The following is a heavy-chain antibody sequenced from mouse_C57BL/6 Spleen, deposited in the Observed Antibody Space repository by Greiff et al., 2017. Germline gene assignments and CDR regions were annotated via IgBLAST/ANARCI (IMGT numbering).Heavy chain of an antibody. D-gene: IGHD2-4*01. CDR3: AIKGYYDHYYAMDY. CDR1: GYSFTDYN. V-gene: IGHV1-39*01. CDR2: INPNYGTT. J-gene: IGHJ4*01. Sequence: EVQLQQPGPELVKPGASVKISCKASGYSFTDYNMNWVKQSNGKSLEWIGVINPNYGTTSYNQKFKGKATLTVDQSSSTAYMQLNSLTSEDSAVYYCAIKGYYDHYYAMDYWGQGTSVTVSS.